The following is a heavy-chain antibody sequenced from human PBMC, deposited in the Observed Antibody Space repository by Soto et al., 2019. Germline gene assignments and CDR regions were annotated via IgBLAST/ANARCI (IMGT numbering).Heavy chain of an antibody. CDR1: GFSLSASGAS. CDR2: IYWNDDK. V-gene: IGHV2-5*01. Sequence: SGPTLVNPTQTLRLTCAFSGFSLSASGASVGWIRQPPGKALEWLAHIYWNDDKRYSPSLRSRLTISKDTSKNQVVLTFTNMDPADTGTYYCVHRLDVPGLAFDPWGQGTLVTVSS. CDR3: VHRLDVPGLAFDP. D-gene: IGHD3-10*02. J-gene: IGHJ5*02.